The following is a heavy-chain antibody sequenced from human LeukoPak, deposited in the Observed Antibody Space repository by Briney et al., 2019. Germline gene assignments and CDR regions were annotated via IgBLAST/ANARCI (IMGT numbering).Heavy chain of an antibody. J-gene: IGHJ5*02. Sequence: SETLSLTCTVSGGSISSSSYYWGWIRQPPGKGLEWIGSIYYSGSTYYNPSLKSRVTISVDTSKNQFSLKLSSVTAADTAVYYCARRVAVAATSWFDPWGQGTLVTVSS. CDR1: GGSISSSSYY. CDR2: IYYSGST. D-gene: IGHD2-15*01. CDR3: ARRVAVAATSWFDP. V-gene: IGHV4-39*07.